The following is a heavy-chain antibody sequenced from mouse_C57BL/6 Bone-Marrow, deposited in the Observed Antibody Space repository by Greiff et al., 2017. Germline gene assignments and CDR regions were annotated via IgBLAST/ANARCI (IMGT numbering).Heavy chain of an antibody. J-gene: IGHJ3*01. Sequence: QVQLQQPGAELVKPGASVKLSCKASGYTFTSYWMHWVKQRPGQGLEWIGMIHPNSGSTNYNEKFKSKATLTVDKSSRTAYMQLSRLPSEDSAVYYCARKYYGSSYLFAYWGQGTLVTVSA. V-gene: IGHV1-64*01. D-gene: IGHD1-1*01. CDR1: GYTFTSYW. CDR2: IHPNSGST. CDR3: ARKYYGSSYLFAY.